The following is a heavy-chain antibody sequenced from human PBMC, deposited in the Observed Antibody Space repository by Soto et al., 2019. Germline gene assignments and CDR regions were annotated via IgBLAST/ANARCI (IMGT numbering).Heavy chain of an antibody. J-gene: IGHJ6*03. Sequence: ASVEVSSKASGYTFTSYYINWVRQANGQGLEWMGWMNPNRGNTGYAQKFQGRVTMTRNTSISTAYMELSSLSSEATVVYYFERGRRDNYYYYYMDVWGKGTTVTVSS. V-gene: IGHV1-8*01. CDR1: GYTFTSYY. CDR2: MNPNRGNT. CDR3: ERGRRDNYYYYYMDV.